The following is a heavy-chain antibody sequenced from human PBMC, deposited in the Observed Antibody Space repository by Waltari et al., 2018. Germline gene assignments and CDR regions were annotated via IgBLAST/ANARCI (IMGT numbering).Heavy chain of an antibody. J-gene: IGHJ4*02. V-gene: IGHV3-7*01. Sequence: VESGGGLVQPGGSLRLSCAASGFTFSNYWMRWVREAPGKGLEWVANIKPDGTEKYYVSSVWGRFTISRDNTQNSLSLQLSTLRDEDSGRYFCARDWSGSGRGINFWGQGTLVTVSS. CDR2: IKPDGTEK. CDR1: GFTFSNYW. D-gene: IGHD3-3*01. CDR3: ARDWSGSGRGINF.